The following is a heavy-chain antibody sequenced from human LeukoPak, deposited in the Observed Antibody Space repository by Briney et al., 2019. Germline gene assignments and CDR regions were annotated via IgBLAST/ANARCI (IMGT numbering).Heavy chain of an antibody. J-gene: IGHJ3*02. Sequence: PGGSLRLSCAASGFAFSDYYMNWIRRAPGKGLEWVSYISSSSSYTNYADSVKGRFTISRDSAKNSLYLQMNSLRAEDTAVYYCAKARLRNDAFDIWGQGQGSPSLQ. D-gene: IGHD4-17*01. CDR2: ISSSSSYT. CDR1: GFAFSDYY. CDR3: AKARLRNDAFDI. V-gene: IGHV3-11*03.